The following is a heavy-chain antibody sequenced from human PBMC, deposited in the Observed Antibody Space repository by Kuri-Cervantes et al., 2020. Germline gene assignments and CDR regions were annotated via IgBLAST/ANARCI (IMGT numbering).Heavy chain of an antibody. J-gene: IGHJ6*04. CDR2: IWYDGSNK. V-gene: IGHV3-33*01. Sequence: GGSLRLSCAASGFTFSSYGMHWVRQAPGKGLEWVAVIWYDGSNKYYADSGKGRFTISRDNFKNTLYLQMNSLRAEETAVYYCASDWYRRDYNELWGKGTTVTVSS. D-gene: IGHD4-11*01. CDR1: GFTFSSYG. CDR3: ASDWYRRDYNEL.